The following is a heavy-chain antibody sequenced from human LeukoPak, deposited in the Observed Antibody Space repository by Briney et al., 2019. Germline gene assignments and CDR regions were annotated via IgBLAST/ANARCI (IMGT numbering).Heavy chain of an antibody. CDR1: GFTFSSYS. J-gene: IGHJ4*02. CDR3: ARGHTDYVWGSYRPFDY. D-gene: IGHD3-16*02. CDR2: ISSSSSTI. Sequence: PGGSLRLSCAASGFTFSSYSMNWVRQAPGKGLEWVSYISSSSSTIYYADSVKGRFTISRDNAKNSLYLQMNSLRAEDTAVYYCARGHTDYVWGSYRPFDYWGQGTLVTVSS. V-gene: IGHV3-48*01.